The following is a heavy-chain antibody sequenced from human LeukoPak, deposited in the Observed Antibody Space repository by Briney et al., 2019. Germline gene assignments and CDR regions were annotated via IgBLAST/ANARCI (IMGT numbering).Heavy chain of an antibody. V-gene: IGHV4-34*01. CDR1: GGSFSGYY. J-gene: IGHJ6*02. D-gene: IGHD6-19*01. CDR3: ARGWSGYSSGWYYYYGMDV. CDR2: INHSGST. Sequence: PSEILSLTCAVYGGSFSGYYWSWIRQPPGKGLEWIGEINHSGSTNYNPSLKSRVTISVDTSKNQFSLKLSSVTAADTAVYYCARGWSGYSSGWYYYYGMDVWGQGTTVTVSS.